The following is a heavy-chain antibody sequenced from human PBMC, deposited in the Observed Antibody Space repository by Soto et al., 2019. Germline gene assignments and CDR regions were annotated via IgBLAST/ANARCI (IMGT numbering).Heavy chain of an antibody. CDR2: IWYDGSKK. J-gene: IGHJ3*02. V-gene: IGHV3-33*01. CDR3: ARGSEGNAFDM. CDR1: GFTFSSYG. D-gene: IGHD3-10*01. Sequence: GGSLRLSCAASGFTFSSYGMHWVRQAPGKGLEWVALIWYDGSKKYYADSVKGRFTISRDDSKNTLYLQMNSLRAEDTAVYYCARGSEGNAFDMWGPGTMVTVSS.